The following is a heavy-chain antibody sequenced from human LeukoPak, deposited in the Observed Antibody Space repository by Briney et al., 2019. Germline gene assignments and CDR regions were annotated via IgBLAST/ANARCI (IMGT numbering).Heavy chain of an antibody. V-gene: IGHV1-18*01. CDR2: ISAYNGNT. D-gene: IGHD2-2*02. CDR3: ARISDWSDIVVVPAALLLDC. J-gene: IGHJ4*02. CDR1: GYTFTSYG. Sequence: GASVKVSCKASGYTFTSYGISWVRQAPGQGLEWMGWISAYNGNTNYAQKLQGRVTMTADTSTSTAYMELRSLRSDDTAVYYCARISDWSDIVVVPAALLLDCWGQGTLVTVSS.